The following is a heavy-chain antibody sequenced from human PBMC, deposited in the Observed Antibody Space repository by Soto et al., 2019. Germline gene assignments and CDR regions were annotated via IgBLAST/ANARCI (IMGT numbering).Heavy chain of an antibody. CDR1: GESLNGDY. CDR3: ARGLGANDY. D-gene: IGHD2-15*01. CDR2: IHHSGST. V-gene: IGHV4-34*01. Sequence: QVQLQQWGAGLLKPSETLSLTCAVYGESLNGDYWTWIRQPQGKGLEWIGEIHHSGSTSYNPSLKSRVNMSAVLSKHQFPLRLTSVTAAVTAVYYCARGLGANDYWGQGTRVTVSS. J-gene: IGHJ4*02.